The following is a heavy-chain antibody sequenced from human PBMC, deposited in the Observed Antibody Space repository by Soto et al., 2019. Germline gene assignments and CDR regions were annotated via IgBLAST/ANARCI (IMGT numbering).Heavy chain of an antibody. CDR2: IYYSGST. CDR3: ARGTDYYDSSGYYYIFDY. CDR1: GGSVSSGSYY. Sequence: PSETLSLTCTVSGGSVSSGSYYWSWIRQPPGKGLEWIGYIYYSGSTNYNPSLKSRVTISVDTSKNQFSLKLSSVTAADTAVYYCARGTDYYDSSGYYYIFDYWGQGTLVTVSS. D-gene: IGHD3-22*01. J-gene: IGHJ4*02. V-gene: IGHV4-61*01.